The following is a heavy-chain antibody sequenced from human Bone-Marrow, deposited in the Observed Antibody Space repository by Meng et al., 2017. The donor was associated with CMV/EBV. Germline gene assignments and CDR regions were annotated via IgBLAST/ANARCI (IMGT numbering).Heavy chain of an antibody. CDR2: IRGSGGYI. V-gene: IGHV3-21*01. CDR3: AKTGNDLTPYHTATTTGYFDL. Sequence: GESLKISCAASGFTFSSYSLNWVRQGPGKGLEWVSSIRGSGGYIYYADSVKGRFTISRDNAKNSLYLQMNSLRVEDTAMYYCAKTGNDLTPYHTATTTGYFDLWGRGTRVTGSS. J-gene: IGHJ2*01. CDR1: GFTFSSYS. D-gene: IGHD1-7*01.